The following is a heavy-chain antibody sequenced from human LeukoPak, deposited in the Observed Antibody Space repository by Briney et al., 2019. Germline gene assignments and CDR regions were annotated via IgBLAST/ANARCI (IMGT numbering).Heavy chain of an antibody. J-gene: IGHJ3*01. CDR3: ARAVGPFDF. CDR1: GFTFSTYG. CDR2: IWYDGSIK. V-gene: IGHV3-33*01. Sequence: GGSLRLSCAASGFTFSTYGMHWVRQAPGKGLEWVAVIWYDGSIKYYADSVKGRFTISRDNSKNTLYLQMNSLRAEDTAVYYGARAVGPFDFWGPGTIVIVSS.